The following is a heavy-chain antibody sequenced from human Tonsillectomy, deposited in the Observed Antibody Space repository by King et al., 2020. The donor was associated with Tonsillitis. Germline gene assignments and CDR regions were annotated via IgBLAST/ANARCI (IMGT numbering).Heavy chain of an antibody. CDR2: IYTSGST. D-gene: IGHD3-10*01. V-gene: IGHV4-61*02. CDR1: GGSISSGSYY. J-gene: IGHJ5*02. CDR3: ARELYYLNCFDP. Sequence: VQLQESGPGLVKPSQTLSLTCTVSGGSISSGSYYGSWIRQPAGQGLACIGRIYTSGSTNYNPSLESRVTISVETSKNQFSLKLTSVTAADTAVYYCARELYYLNCFDPWGQGTLVTVSS.